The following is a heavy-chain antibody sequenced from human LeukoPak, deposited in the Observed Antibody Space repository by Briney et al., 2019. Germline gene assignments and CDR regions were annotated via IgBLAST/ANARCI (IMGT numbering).Heavy chain of an antibody. CDR3: ARALLDAFDI. CDR2: INHSGST. CDR1: GGSFSGYY. D-gene: IGHD2-15*01. J-gene: IGHJ3*02. Sequence: SETLSLTCAVYGGSFSGYYWSWIRQPPGKGLEWIGEINHSGSTSYNPSLKSRVTISVDTSKNQFSLKLSSVTAADTAVYYCARALLDAFDIWGQGTMVTVSS. V-gene: IGHV4-34*01.